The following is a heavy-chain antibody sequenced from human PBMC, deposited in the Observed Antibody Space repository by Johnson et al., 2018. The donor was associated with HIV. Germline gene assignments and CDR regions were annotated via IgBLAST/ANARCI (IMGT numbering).Heavy chain of an antibody. Sequence: VQLVESGGGLVQPGGSLRLSCAASGFTFSSNYMSWVRQAPGKGLEWVSVIYSGGSTYYADSVKGRFSISRDNSKNTLYLQMNSLRAEDTAVYFCARGCRDGYTCDAFDVWGQGTRVTVSS. V-gene: IGHV3-66*02. CDR3: ARGCRDGYTCDAFDV. J-gene: IGHJ3*01. CDR2: IYSGGST. CDR1: GFTFSSNY. D-gene: IGHD5-24*01.